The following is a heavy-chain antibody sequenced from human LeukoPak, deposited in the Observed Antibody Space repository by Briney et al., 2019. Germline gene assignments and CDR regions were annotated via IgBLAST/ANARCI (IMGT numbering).Heavy chain of an antibody. V-gene: IGHV3-21*01. Sequence: GGSLRLSCAASGFTFSSYSMNWVRQAPGKGLEWVSSISSSSSYIYYADSVKGRFTISRDNAKNSLYLQMNSLRAEDTAVYYCAREHKQWLMPKSNYWGQGTLVTVSS. CDR3: AREHKQWLMPKSNY. J-gene: IGHJ4*02. CDR2: ISSSSSYI. CDR1: GFTFSSYS. D-gene: IGHD6-19*01.